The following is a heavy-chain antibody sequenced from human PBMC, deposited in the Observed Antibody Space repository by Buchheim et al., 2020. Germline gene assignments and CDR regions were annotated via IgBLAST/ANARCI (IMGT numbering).Heavy chain of an antibody. CDR2: IKQDGSEK. V-gene: IGHV3-7*03. Sequence: EVQLVESGGGLVQPGGSLRLSCAASGFTFSSYWMSWVRQAPGKGLEWVANIKQDGSEKYYVDSVKGRFTISRDNAKNSLYLQMNSLRAEDTTVYYCAARYCSSTSCYLHNWFDPWGQGTL. CDR3: AARYCSSTSCYLHNWFDP. CDR1: GFTFSSYW. J-gene: IGHJ5*02. D-gene: IGHD2-2*01.